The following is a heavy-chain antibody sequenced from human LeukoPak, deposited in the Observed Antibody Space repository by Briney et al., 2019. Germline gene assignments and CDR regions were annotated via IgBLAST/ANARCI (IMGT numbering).Heavy chain of an antibody. J-gene: IGHJ6*02. CDR2: INTSGSTI. Sequence: GGSLRLSCAASAFTFSSYEMNWVRQAPGKGLEWVSYINTSGSTIYYADSVKGRFTISRDNAKNTLYLQMNSLRAEDTAAYYCAREGYGVAGTNDYGMDVWGQGTTVTVSS. CDR1: AFTFSSYE. CDR3: AREGYGVAGTNDYGMDV. V-gene: IGHV3-48*03. D-gene: IGHD6-19*01.